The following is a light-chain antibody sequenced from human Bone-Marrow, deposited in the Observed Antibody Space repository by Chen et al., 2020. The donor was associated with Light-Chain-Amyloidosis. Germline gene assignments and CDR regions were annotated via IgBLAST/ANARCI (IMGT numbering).Light chain of an antibody. CDR2: EVT. CDR1: SCDVGGDNH. CDR3: SSYTITIALV. J-gene: IGLJ1*01. V-gene: IGLV2-14*01. Sequence: QSALTQPASVSGSPGQSITISCTGTSCDVGGDNHVSWYQQHPDKAPKLMIYEVTNRPSWFPDRFSGSTSDNTASLTISGLQTEDEADYFCSSYTITIALVFGSGTRVTVL.